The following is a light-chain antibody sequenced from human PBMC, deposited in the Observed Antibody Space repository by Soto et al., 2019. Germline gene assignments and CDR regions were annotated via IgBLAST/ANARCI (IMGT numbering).Light chain of an antibody. CDR1: SSDVGAYNY. CDR3: SSCAGRNNLV. J-gene: IGLJ2*01. CDR2: EVS. V-gene: IGLV2-8*01. Sequence: QSVLTQPASVSGSPGQSITISCTGTSSDVGAYNYVSWYQQHPGKAPKLMIYEVSKRPSGVPDRFSGSKSGSTASLTVSGLQAEDEADYYCSSCAGRNNLVFGGGTKLTVL.